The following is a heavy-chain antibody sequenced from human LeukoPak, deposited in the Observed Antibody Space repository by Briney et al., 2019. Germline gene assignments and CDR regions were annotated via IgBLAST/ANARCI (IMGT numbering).Heavy chain of an antibody. V-gene: IGHV3-21*01. J-gene: IGHJ4*02. Sequence: PGGSLRLSCAASGFTFSSHAMSWVRQAPGKGLEWVSGISGSGSTTYYADSVKGRFTISRDNAKNSLYLQMNSLRAEDTAVYYCARDIAGISDYWGQGTLVTVSS. CDR1: GFTFSSHA. D-gene: IGHD6-13*01. CDR3: ARDIAGISDY. CDR2: ISGSGSTT.